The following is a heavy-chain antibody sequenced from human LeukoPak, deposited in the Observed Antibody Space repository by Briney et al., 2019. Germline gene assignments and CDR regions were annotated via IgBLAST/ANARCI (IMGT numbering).Heavy chain of an antibody. J-gene: IGHJ4*02. D-gene: IGHD2-2*01. CDR2: ISSSSSSYI. CDR3: ARERRCSSTSCPFDY. Sequence: GGSLRLSCAASGFTFSSYSMNWVRQAPGKGLEWVSSISSSSSSYIYYADSVKGRFTISRDNAKNSLYLQMNSLRAEDTAVYYCARERRCSSTSCPFDYWGQGTLVTVSS. V-gene: IGHV3-21*01. CDR1: GFTFSSYS.